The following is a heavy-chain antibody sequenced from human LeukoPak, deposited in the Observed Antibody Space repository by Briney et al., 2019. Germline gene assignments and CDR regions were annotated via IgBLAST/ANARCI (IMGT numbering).Heavy chain of an antibody. CDR2: ISSSSSQI. CDR3: AKEDCSGGRCYSLHC. J-gene: IGHJ4*02. CDR1: GFTFSAYS. D-gene: IGHD2-15*01. V-gene: IGHV3-21*04. Sequence: GGSLRLSCAASGFTFSAYSMTWVRQAPGKGLECVAFISSSSSQIHYADSVKGRFTISRGNAKNSLYLQMNSLRAEDAAVYYCAKEDCSGGRCYSLHCWGQGTLVTVSS.